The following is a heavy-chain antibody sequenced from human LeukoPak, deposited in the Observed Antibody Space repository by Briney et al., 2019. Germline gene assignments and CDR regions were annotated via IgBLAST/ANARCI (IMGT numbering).Heavy chain of an antibody. Sequence: SETLSLTCTVSGGSISSSSYYWGWIRQPPGKGLEWIGSIYHSGSTNYNPSLKSRVTISVDKSKNQFSLKLSSVTAADTAVYYCARDHCSSTSCYSLLYYYGMDVWGQGTTVTVSS. V-gene: IGHV4-39*07. J-gene: IGHJ6*02. CDR3: ARDHCSSTSCYSLLYYYGMDV. CDR2: IYHSGST. D-gene: IGHD2-2*01. CDR1: GGSISSSSYY.